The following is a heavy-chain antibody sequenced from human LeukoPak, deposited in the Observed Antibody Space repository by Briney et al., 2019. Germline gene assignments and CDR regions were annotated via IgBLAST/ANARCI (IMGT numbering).Heavy chain of an antibody. J-gene: IGHJ4*02. V-gene: IGHV3-30*04. D-gene: IGHD3-10*01. Sequence: GGSLRLSCAASGFTFSSYAMHWVRQAPGKGLEWVAVISYDGSNKYYADSVKGRFTISRDNSKNTLYLQMNSLRAEDTAVYYCAREGRGHFFDYWGQGTLVTASS. CDR2: ISYDGSNK. CDR3: AREGRGHFFDY. CDR1: GFTFSSYA.